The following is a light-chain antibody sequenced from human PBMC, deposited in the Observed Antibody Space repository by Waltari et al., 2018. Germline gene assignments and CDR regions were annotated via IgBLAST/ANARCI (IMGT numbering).Light chain of an antibody. CDR1: SSNIGNKY. V-gene: IGLV1-51*02. J-gene: IGLJ3*02. CDR2: EKN. Sequence: QSVLTQPPSVSAAPGQKVTISCSGSSSNIGNKYVSWYQQLPGTAPKLLIYEKNKPPPGLPDRISGSESDTSATLGITGLQTGDKADYYCGAWDSSLNAWVFGGVTKVTVL. CDR3: GAWDSSLNAWV.